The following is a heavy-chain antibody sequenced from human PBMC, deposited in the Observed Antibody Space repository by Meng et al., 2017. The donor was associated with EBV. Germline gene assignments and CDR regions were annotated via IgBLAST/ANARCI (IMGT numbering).Heavy chain of an antibody. D-gene: IGHD2-2*01. V-gene: IGHV4-61*01. CDR2: IYDGGTT. J-gene: IGHJ4*02. Sequence: QVQLPESGPGLVKPSETLSLTCTVSGAAVSGGTFHWGWIRQPPGKELQLIGYIYDGGTTIYNPSLKSRVTIFLDTSRNQFSLGLRSVTTADTAVYYCAKSSSSTPGVVDSWGQGTLVTVSS. CDR3: AKSSSSTPGVVDS. CDR1: GAAVSGGTFH.